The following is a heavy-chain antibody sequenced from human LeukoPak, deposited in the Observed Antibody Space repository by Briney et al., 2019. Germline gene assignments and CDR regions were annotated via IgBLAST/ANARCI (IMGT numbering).Heavy chain of an antibody. CDR3: ARIAAADFDY. Sequence: GGSLRLSCAASGFTFRSYWMSWVRQAPGKGLEWVANIKQDGSEKYYVDSVKGRFTISRDNAKNSLYLQMNSLRAEDTAVYYCARIAAADFDYWGQGTLVTVSS. CDR1: GFTFRSYW. J-gene: IGHJ4*02. V-gene: IGHV3-7*01. D-gene: IGHD6-13*01. CDR2: IKQDGSEK.